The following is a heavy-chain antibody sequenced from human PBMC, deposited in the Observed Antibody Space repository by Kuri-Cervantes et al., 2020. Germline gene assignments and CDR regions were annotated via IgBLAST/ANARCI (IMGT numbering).Heavy chain of an antibody. D-gene: IGHD2-2*01. CDR3: AREGGNPIVVVPAATHYYYYMDV. J-gene: IGHJ6*03. V-gene: IGHV4-61*01. Sequence: SETLSLTCTVSGGSVSSGSYYWSWIRQPPGKGLEWIGEINHSGSTNYNPSLKSRVTISVDTSKNQFSLKLSSVTAADTAVYYCAREGGNPIVVVPAATHYYYYMDVWGKGTTVTVSS. CDR2: INHSGST. CDR1: GGSVSSGSYY.